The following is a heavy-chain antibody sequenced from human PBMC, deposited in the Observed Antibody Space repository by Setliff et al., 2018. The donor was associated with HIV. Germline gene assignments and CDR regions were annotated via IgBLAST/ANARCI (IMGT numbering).Heavy chain of an antibody. D-gene: IGHD3-10*01. V-gene: IGHV4-59*12. CDR3: ARSPLWFGKADWYVDH. CDR2: IYYSGST. CDR1: GGSISSYY. Sequence: PSETLSLTCTVSGGSISSYYWSWIRQPPGKGLEWIGYIYYSGSTNYNPSLKSRVTISVDTSKNQFSLKLRSVTAVDTAVYYCARSPLWFGKADWYVDHWGRGTLVTVSS. J-gene: IGHJ2*01.